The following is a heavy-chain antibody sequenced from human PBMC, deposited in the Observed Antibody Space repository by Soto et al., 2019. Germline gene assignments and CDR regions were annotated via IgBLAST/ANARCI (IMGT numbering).Heavy chain of an antibody. CDR3: AKSRVDSGRGYFDL. CDR2: IGTTGGDT. D-gene: IGHD6-25*01. Sequence: EVQLLESGGGLVQPGGSLRLSCAASGFTFSIYPMSWVRQTPEKGLEWVSTIGTTGGDTYYADSVRGRSTISRDDSKNTLYLQMSSLRAEESAVYHCAKSRVDSGRGYFDLWGRGTLVTVSS. V-gene: IGHV3-23*01. CDR1: GFTFSIYP. J-gene: IGHJ2*01.